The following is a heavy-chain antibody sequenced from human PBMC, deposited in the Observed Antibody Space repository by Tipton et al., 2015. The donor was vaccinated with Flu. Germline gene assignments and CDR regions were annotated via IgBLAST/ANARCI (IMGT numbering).Heavy chain of an antibody. CDR3: ARDGSGWYWVFDY. Sequence: GSLRLSCAASGFTFSSYEMNWVRQAPGKGLEWVSYISSSGSTIYYADSVKGRFTISRDNAKNSLYLQMNSLGAEDTAVYYCARDGSGWYWVFDYWGQGTLVTVSS. J-gene: IGHJ4*02. CDR1: GFTFSSYE. CDR2: ISSSGSTI. D-gene: IGHD6-19*01. V-gene: IGHV3-48*03.